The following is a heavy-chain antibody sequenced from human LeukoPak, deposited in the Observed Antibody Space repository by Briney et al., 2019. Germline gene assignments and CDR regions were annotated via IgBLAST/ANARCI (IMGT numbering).Heavy chain of an antibody. CDR2: IRYDGSNK. CDR3: AKDGCSGGSCYSGAFDI. Sequence: PGGSLRLSCAASGFTFSSYGMSWVRQAPGKGLEWVAFIRYDGSNKYYADSVKGRFTISRDNSKNTLYLQMNSLRAEDTAVYYCAKDGCSGGSCYSGAFDIWGQGTMVTVSS. V-gene: IGHV3-30*02. J-gene: IGHJ3*02. CDR1: GFTFSSYG. D-gene: IGHD2-15*01.